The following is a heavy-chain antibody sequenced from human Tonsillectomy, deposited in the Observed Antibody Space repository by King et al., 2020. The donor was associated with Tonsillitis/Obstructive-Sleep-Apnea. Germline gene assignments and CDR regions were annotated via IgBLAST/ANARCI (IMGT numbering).Heavy chain of an antibody. J-gene: IGHJ3*02. CDR2: IDWDDDK. D-gene: IGHD2-2*01. CDR1: GFSLSTSGMC. CDR3: ARNGAGGSSTSCRDAFDI. V-gene: IGHV2-70*11. Sequence: TLKESGPALVKPTQTLTLTCTFSGFSLSTSGMCVSWIRQPPGKALEWLARIDWDDDKYYSTSLKTRLTISKDTSKNQVVLTMTNMDPVDTATYFCARNGAGGSSTSCRDAFDIWGQGTMVTVSS.